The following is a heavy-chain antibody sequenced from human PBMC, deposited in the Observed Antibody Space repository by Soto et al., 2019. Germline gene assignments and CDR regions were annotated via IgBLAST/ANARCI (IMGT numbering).Heavy chain of an antibody. CDR1: GYSFTSYW. D-gene: IGHD6-6*01. Sequence: GESLKISCKGSGYSFTSYWIGWVRQMAGKGREWMGIIYPGDSDPRYSPSFQGQVTISADKSISTAYLQWSSLKASDTAMYYCASLSRSVFAYWGRGTLVTVSS. CDR3: ASLSRSVFAY. V-gene: IGHV5-51*01. CDR2: IYPGDSDP. J-gene: IGHJ4*02.